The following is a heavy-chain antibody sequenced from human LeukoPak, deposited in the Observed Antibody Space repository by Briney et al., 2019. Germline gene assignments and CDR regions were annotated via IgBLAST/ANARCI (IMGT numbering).Heavy chain of an antibody. Sequence: SQTLSLTCTVSGGSISSGDYYWSWIRQPPGKGLEWIGYIYYSGSTYYNPSLKSRVTTSVDTSKNQFSLKLSSVTAADTAVYYCARGPYGDYVRHYYYGMDVWGQGTTVTVSS. CDR1: GGSISSGDYY. J-gene: IGHJ6*02. V-gene: IGHV4-30-4*01. CDR3: ARGPYGDYVRHYYYGMDV. CDR2: IYYSGST. D-gene: IGHD4-17*01.